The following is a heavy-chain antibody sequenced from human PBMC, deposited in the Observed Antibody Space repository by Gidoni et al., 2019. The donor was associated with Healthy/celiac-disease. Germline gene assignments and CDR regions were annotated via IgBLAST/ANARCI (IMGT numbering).Heavy chain of an antibody. Sequence: QVQLVESGGGAVQPGRTMRLYCAASGFTFSRYGMHWVRQAPGKGWEWVAVISYDGSNKYYADSVKGRFTISRDNSKNTLYLQMNSLRAEDTAVYYCAKDRDQMTIGWGAFDIWCQGTMVTVSS. D-gene: IGHD4-17*01. CDR2: ISYDGSNK. J-gene: IGHJ3*02. V-gene: IGHV3-30*18. CDR3: AKDRDQMTIGWGAFDI. CDR1: GFTFSRYG.